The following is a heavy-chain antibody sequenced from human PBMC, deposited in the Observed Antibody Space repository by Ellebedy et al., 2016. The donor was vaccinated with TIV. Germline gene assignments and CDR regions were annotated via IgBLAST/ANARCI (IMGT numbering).Heavy chain of an antibody. Sequence: PETLSLTCTVSGGSISDYYWSWIRQPPGKGLEWIGYIYYSGSTNYNPSLKSRVTISVDTSKNQFSLNLSSVTAADTAVYYCARVIDCSGGSCQDYWGQGTLVTVSS. CDR1: GGSISDYY. V-gene: IGHV4-59*01. D-gene: IGHD2-15*01. CDR3: ARVIDCSGGSCQDY. J-gene: IGHJ4*02. CDR2: IYYSGST.